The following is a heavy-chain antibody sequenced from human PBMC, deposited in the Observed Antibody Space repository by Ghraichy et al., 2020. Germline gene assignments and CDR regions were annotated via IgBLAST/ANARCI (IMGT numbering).Heavy chain of an antibody. D-gene: IGHD3-3*01. J-gene: IGHJ6*02. CDR2: MYYSGTT. CDR3: ARVPTMFGVAPWGMDI. Sequence: SETLSLTCTVSGASISGFYWSWIRQPPGKGLEWIGHMYYSGTTNYSPSLKSRLTLSVDRSQNLVSLRLSSVTSADTAVYYCARVPTMFGVAPWGMDIWGQGTTVTVS. CDR1: GASISGFY. V-gene: IGHV4-59*01.